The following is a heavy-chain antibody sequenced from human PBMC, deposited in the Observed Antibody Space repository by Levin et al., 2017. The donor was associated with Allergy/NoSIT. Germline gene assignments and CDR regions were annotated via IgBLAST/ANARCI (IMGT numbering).Heavy chain of an antibody. V-gene: IGHV3-30*18. CDR3: AKDGGYSYGSSIPLIVY. J-gene: IGHJ4*02. CDR1: GFTFSSYG. D-gene: IGHD5-18*01. CDR2: ISYDGSNK. Sequence: GESLKISCAASGFTFSSYGMHWVRQAPGKGLEWVAVISYDGSNKYYADSVKGRFTISRDNSKNTLYLQMNSLRAEDTAVYYCAKDGGYSYGSSIPLIVYWGQGTLVTVSS.